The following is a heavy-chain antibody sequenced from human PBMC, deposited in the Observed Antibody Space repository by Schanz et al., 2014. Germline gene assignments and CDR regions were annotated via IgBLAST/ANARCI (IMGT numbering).Heavy chain of an antibody. Sequence: EVQLVESGGGLVKPGGSLRLSCTTSGLIFSTYTLNWVRQAPGKGLEWVSALTGSGTTTYYADSVKGRFTISRDNSKNTLDLQMNSLRAEDTAIYYCAKDLAAVGVFDYWGQGSLVTVSP. CDR1: GLIFSTYT. J-gene: IGHJ4*02. V-gene: IGHV3-23*04. CDR3: AKDLAAVGVFDY. CDR2: LTGSGTTT. D-gene: IGHD6-13*01.